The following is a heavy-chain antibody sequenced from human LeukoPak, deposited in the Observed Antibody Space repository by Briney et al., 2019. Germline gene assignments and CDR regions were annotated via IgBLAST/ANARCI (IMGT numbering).Heavy chain of an antibody. CDR3: ASGYSSGWYHDAFDI. J-gene: IGHJ3*02. Sequence: GGSLRLSCAASGFTFSDYYMSWIRQAPGKGLEWVSYISSSGGTIYYADSVKGRFTISRDNAKNSLYLQMNSLRAEDTAVYYYASGYSSGWYHDAFDIWGQGTMVTVSS. V-gene: IGHV3-11*04. CDR2: ISSSGGTI. D-gene: IGHD6-19*01. CDR1: GFTFSDYY.